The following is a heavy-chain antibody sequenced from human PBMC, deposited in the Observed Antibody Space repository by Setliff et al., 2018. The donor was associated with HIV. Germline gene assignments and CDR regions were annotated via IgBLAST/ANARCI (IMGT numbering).Heavy chain of an antibody. V-gene: IGHV4-39*07. CDR1: GDSTSSSGYY. J-gene: IGHJ6*03. CDR2: INHSGST. Sequence: SETLSLTCTVSGDSTSSSGYYWSWIRQPPGKGLEWIGEINHSGSTNYNPSLKSRVTISVDTSKNQSSLKLSSVTAADTAVYYCARVVRYCSGGSCYLYYYYYYMDVWGKGTTVTVSS. CDR3: ARVVRYCSGGSCYLYYYYYYMDV. D-gene: IGHD2-15*01.